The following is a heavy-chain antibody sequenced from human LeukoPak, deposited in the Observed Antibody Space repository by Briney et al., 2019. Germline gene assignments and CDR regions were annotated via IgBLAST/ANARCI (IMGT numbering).Heavy chain of an antibody. D-gene: IGHD2-2*01. V-gene: IGHV1-2*02. CDR1: GYTFTGYY. CDR2: INPNGGGT. Sequence: ASVKVSCKASGYTFTGYYMHWVRQAPGQGLEWMGWINPNGGGTNYAQKFQGRVTMTRDTSISTAYMELSRLRSDDTAVYYCARFSIVVVPADSNAFDIWGQGTMVTVSS. J-gene: IGHJ3*02. CDR3: ARFSIVVVPADSNAFDI.